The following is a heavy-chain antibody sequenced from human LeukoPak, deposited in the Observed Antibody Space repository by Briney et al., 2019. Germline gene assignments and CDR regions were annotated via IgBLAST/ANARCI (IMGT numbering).Heavy chain of an antibody. V-gene: IGHV4-59*01. CDR2: IYYSGST. CDR1: GGSISSYY. Sequence: PSETLSLTCTVSGGSISSYYWSWIRQPPGKGLEWIGYIYYSGSTNYNPSLKSRVTISVDTSKNQFSLKLSSVTAADTAVYYCARGALDTAMVSFDYWGQGTLVTVSS. J-gene: IGHJ4*02. CDR3: ARGALDTAMVSFDY. D-gene: IGHD5-18*01.